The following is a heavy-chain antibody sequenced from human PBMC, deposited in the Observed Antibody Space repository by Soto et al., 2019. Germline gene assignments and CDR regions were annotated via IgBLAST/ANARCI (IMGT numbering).Heavy chain of an antibody. CDR3: ARHGPYRSSEYNWFDH. D-gene: IGHD6-13*01. J-gene: IGHJ5*02. V-gene: IGHV4-59*08. Sequence: QVQLQESGPGLVKPSETLSLTCTVSGASISSYYWSWIRQPPGKGLEWIAYIYYSGSSNYNPSLSSRVAMSVDTSTGQFSLELTSVTAAATAVYYCARHGPYRSSEYNWFDHWGQGTLVTVSS. CDR2: IYYSGSS. CDR1: GASISSYY.